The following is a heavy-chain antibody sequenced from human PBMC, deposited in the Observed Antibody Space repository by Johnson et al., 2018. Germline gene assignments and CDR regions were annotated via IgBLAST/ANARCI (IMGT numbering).Heavy chain of an antibody. CDR2: IFNDGNTK. CDR1: GFTFSVYG. D-gene: IGHD3-10*01. Sequence: QVQLGESGGGVVQPGRSLRLSCAASGFTFSVYGMHWVRQAPGKGLEWVAVIFNDGNTKDYADSVKGRFTISRDNSKTTLYLQMNSLRPEDTAVYFCAREWRSGRKLPYFDYWGQGTLVNVSS. V-gene: IGHV3-30*03. CDR3: AREWRSGRKLPYFDY. J-gene: IGHJ4*02.